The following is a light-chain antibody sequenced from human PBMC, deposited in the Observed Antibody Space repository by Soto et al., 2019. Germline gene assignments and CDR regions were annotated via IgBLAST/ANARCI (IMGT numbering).Light chain of an antibody. V-gene: IGKV3-15*01. J-gene: IGKJ3*01. CDR3: QQFKSWPPV. CDR1: QSVGRN. CDR2: DAS. Sequence: ELVMTQSPVTLSVSPGERAALSCRVSQSVGRNLAWYQQKPGQAPKLLIYDASNRATGIPARFSGSGSGTEFTLIISSLQSEDFAVYYCQQFKSWPPVFGPGTTVDIK.